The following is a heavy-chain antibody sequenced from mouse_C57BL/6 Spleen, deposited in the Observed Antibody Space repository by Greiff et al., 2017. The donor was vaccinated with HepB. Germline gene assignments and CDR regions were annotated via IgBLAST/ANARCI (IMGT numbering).Heavy chain of an antibody. V-gene: IGHV1-52*01. CDR3: ARRKGDYGYAMDY. CDR1: GYTFTSYW. J-gene: IGHJ4*01. Sequence: VKLQQPGAELVRPGSSVKLSCKASGYTFTSYWMHWVKQRPIQGLEWIGNIDPSDSETHYNQKFKDKATLTVDKSSSTAYMQLSSLTSEDSAVYYCARRKGDYGYAMDYWGQGTSVTVSS. CDR2: IDPSDSET. D-gene: IGHD2-4*01.